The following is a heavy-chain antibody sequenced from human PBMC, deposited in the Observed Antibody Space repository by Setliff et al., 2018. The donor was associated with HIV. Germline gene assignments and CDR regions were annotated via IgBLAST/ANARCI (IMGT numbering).Heavy chain of an antibody. D-gene: IGHD4-17*01. J-gene: IGHJ4*02. CDR3: LTHHGDPDY. CDR1: GFDFDNLY. Sequence: GGSLRLSCAASGFDFDNLYMAWVRQAPGKGLEWVSYINVGGGTKYYAGSVRGRFTISRDDAKNSLYLQMNTLRAEDTAVYYCLTHHGDPDYWGQGTLVTVSS. V-gene: IGHV3-11*04. CDR2: INVGGGTK.